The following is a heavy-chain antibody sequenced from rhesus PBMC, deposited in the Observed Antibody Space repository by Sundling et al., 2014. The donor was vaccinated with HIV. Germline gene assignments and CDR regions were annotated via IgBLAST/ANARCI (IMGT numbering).Heavy chain of an antibody. V-gene: IGHV4-106*01. CDR2: IYGSSLIT. CDR3: ARAGLWLELDY. Sequence: QVQLQESGPGLVKSSETLSLTCAVSRGSFSGYFWGWIRQPPGKGLEWIGCIYGSSLITNSNPSLKTRVTISKDMSKNQFSLKLSSVTAADTAVYYCARAGLWLELDYWGQGVLVTVSS. D-gene: IGHD1-1-1*01. J-gene: IGHJ4*01. CDR1: RGSFSGYF.